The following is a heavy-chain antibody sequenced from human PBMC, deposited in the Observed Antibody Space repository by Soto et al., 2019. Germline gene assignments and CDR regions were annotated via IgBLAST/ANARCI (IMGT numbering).Heavy chain of an antibody. CDR2: INHSGST. CDR3: ARGWGRIFDY. V-gene: IGHV4-34*01. D-gene: IGHD7-27*01. Sequence: PSETLSLTCAVYGGSFIGYYWSWIRQPPGKGLEWIGEINHSGSTNYNPSLKSRVTISVDTSKNQFSLKLSSVTAADTAVYYCARGWGRIFDYWGQGTLVTVSS. J-gene: IGHJ4*02. CDR1: GGSFIGYY.